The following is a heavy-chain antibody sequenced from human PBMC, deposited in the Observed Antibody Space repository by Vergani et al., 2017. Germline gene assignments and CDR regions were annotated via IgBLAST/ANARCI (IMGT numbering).Heavy chain of an antibody. CDR2: INPHNGVT. D-gene: IGHD5-18*01. Sequence: QVQLVQSGAAVKKPGASVKVSCKASGYTFTDYYMHWVRQAPGQGLEWMGWINPHNGVTNYAQKFQGRVTMTRDTSSSTASMELNRLRSDDTAVYYCARVAFTALALVSFDYWGQGTLVTVSS. CDR3: ARVAFTALALVSFDY. V-gene: IGHV1-2*02. J-gene: IGHJ4*02. CDR1: GYTFTDYY.